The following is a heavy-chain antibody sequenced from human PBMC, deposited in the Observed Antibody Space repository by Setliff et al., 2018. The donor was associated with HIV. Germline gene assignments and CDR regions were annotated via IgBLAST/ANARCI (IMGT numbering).Heavy chain of an antibody. CDR3: AKGANYDYGSGSLDY. Sequence: GGSLRLSCAASGFTFSTYPMSWVRQAPGKGLEWVSGISGSGGSTYYADSVKGRFTISRENARNSLYLQMNSLRVGDTAVYYCAKGANYDYGSGSLDYWGQGTLVTVSS. CDR1: GFTFSTYP. V-gene: IGHV3-23*01. J-gene: IGHJ4*02. CDR2: ISGSGGST. D-gene: IGHD3-10*01.